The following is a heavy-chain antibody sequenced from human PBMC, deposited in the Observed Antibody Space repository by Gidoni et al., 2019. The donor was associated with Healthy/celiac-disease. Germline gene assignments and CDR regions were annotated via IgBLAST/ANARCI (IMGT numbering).Heavy chain of an antibody. CDR2: ISGSGGST. CDR1: GFTFSSYA. J-gene: IGHJ5*02. V-gene: IGHV3-23*01. Sequence: EVQLLESGGGLVQPGGSLRLSCAASGFTFSSYAMSWVRQAPGKGLEWVSAISGSGGSTYYADSVKGRFTISRDNSKNTLYLQMNSLRAEDTAVYYCAIQTSSSWYGNWFDPWGQGTLVTVSS. D-gene: IGHD6-13*01. CDR3: AIQTSSSWYGNWFDP.